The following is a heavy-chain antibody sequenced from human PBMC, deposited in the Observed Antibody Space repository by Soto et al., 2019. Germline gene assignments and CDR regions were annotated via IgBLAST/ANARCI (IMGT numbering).Heavy chain of an antibody. CDR1: GFTFNSESPYW. J-gene: IGHJ4*02. CDR2: ISGSGGST. D-gene: IGHD5-18*01. Sequence: GGSLRLSCAASGFTFNSESPYWMLWARQPPGEGLVWVSAISGSGGSTYYADSVKGRFTISRDNSKNTLYLQMNSLRAEDTAVYYCGKTGSYGSASVDYWGQGTLVTVSS. V-gene: IGHV3-23*01. CDR3: GKTGSYGSASVDY.